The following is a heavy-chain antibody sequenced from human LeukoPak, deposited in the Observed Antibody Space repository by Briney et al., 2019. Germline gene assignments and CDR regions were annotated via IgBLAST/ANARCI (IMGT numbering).Heavy chain of an antibody. CDR1: GFTFSSYG. D-gene: IGHD5-24*01. V-gene: IGHV3-30*18. J-gene: IGHJ4*02. CDR3: AKDERWLQSKYYFDY. CDR2: ISYDGSNK. Sequence: PGGSLRLSCAASGFTFSSYGMHWVRQAPGKGLEWVAVISYDGSNKYYADSVKGRFTISRDNSKNTLYLQMNSLRAEDTAVYYCAKDERWLQSKYYFDYWGQGTLVTVSS.